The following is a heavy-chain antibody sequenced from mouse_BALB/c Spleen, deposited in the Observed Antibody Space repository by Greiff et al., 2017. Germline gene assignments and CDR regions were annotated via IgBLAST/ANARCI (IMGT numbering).Heavy chain of an antibody. V-gene: IGHV3-2*02. CDR2: ISYSGST. CDR3: ARRITTARGAMDY. Sequence: EVQLQESGPGLVKPSQSLSLTCTVTGYSITSDYAWNWIRQFPGNKLEWMGYISYSGSTSYNPSLKSRISITRDTSKNQFFLQLNSVTTEDTATYYCARRITTARGAMDYWGQGTSVTVSS. CDR1: GYSITSDYA. J-gene: IGHJ4*01. D-gene: IGHD1-2*01.